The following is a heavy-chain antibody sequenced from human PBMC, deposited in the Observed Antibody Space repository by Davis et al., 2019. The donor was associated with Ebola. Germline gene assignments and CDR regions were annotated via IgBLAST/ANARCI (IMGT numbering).Heavy chain of an antibody. CDR2: INPSGGST. V-gene: IGHV1-46*01. J-gene: IGHJ4*02. Sequence: AASVKVSCKASGGTFTSYYMHWVRQAPGQGLEWTGIINPSGGSTSYAQKFQGRVTMTTDTSTSTAYMELRSLRSDDTAVYYCARDLPWGLEGFDYWGQGTLVTVSS. CDR3: ARDLPWGLEGFDY. CDR1: GGTFTSYY. D-gene: IGHD1-1*01.